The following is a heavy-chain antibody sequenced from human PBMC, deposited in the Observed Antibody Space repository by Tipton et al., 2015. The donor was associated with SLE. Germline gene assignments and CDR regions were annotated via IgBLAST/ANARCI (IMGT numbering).Heavy chain of an antibody. CDR1: GFTFSNYG. J-gene: IGHJ6*02. V-gene: IGHV3-30*03. CDR2: ISYDGSNK. CDR3: AGELSYYGMDV. D-gene: IGHD4/OR15-4a*01. Sequence: SLRLSCAASGFTFSNYGMHWVRQAPGKGLEWVAVISYDGSNKYYADSVKGRFTISRDNSKNTLYLQMNSLRGEDTAVYFCAGELSYYGMDVWGQGTTVTVSS.